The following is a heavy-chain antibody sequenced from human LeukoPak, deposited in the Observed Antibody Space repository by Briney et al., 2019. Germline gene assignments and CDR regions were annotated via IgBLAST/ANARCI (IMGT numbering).Heavy chain of an antibody. CDR2: INGGNGYT. V-gene: IGHV1-3*01. J-gene: IGHJ6*02. Sequence: ASVKVSCKASGYIFINYAIHWVRQAPGQRLEWMGWINGGNGYTKYSQNFQGRVTITRDTSASTAYMELSSLRSEDTAVYYCARGVDDITPYYYYYGMDVWGQGTTVTVSS. CDR3: ARGVDDITPYYYYYGMDV. CDR1: GYIFINYA.